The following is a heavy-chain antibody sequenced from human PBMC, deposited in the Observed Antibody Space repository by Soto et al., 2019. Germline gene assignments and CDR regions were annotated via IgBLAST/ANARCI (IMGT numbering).Heavy chain of an antibody. Sequence: PETLSLTWALYGGSFSIYHWSWIGQPPGKGLEWIGEINHLTTTNYNPSLKSRVIISLDTPKNQFSLKLSSVTAADTAVYYCARGYDTALAPIFWGHGTMVTVSS. D-gene: IGHD5-18*01. J-gene: IGHJ4*01. V-gene: IGHV4-34*01. CDR2: INHLTTT. CDR3: ARGYDTALAPIF. CDR1: GGSFSIYH.